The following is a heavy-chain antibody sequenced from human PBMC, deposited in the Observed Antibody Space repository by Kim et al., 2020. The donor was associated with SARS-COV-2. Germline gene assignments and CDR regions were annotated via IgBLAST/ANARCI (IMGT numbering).Heavy chain of an antibody. CDR2: INHSGST. J-gene: IGHJ6*02. Sequence: SETLSLTCAVYGGSFSGYYWSWIRQPPGKGLEWIGEINHSGSTNYNPSLKSRVTISVDTSKNQFSLKLSSVTAPDTAVYYCARGPGFGVVLTGFRYYYGMDVWGQGTTVTVSS. CDR1: GGSFSGYY. CDR3: ARGPGFGVVLTGFRYYYGMDV. D-gene: IGHD3-3*01. V-gene: IGHV4-34*01.